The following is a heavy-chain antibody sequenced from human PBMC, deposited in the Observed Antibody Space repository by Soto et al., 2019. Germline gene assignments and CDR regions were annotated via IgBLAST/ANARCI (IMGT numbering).Heavy chain of an antibody. V-gene: IGHV1-18*04. J-gene: IGHJ5*02. Sequence: ASVKVSCKASGYTFTSYGIIWVRQAPGQGLEWMGWISAYNGNTNYAQKLQGRGTMTTDTSTSPAYMELRSLRSDDTAVYYCARDLGMQPWFDPWGQGTLVTVSS. CDR3: ARDLGMQPWFDP. CDR2: ISAYNGNT. CDR1: GYTFTSYG.